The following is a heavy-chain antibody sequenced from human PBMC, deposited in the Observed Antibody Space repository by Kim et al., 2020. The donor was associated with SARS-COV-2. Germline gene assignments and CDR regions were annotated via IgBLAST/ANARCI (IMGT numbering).Heavy chain of an antibody. CDR1: GFTFSSYA. Sequence: GGSLRLSCAASGFTFSSYAMHWVRQAPGKGLEWVAVISYDGSNKYYADSVKGRFTISRDNSKNTLYLQMNSLRAEDTAVYYCARENYYGSWSFYYYYYYGMDVWGQGTTVTVSS. J-gene: IGHJ6*02. V-gene: IGHV3-30*04. CDR2: ISYDGSNK. D-gene: IGHD3-10*01. CDR3: ARENYYGSWSFYYYYYYGMDV.